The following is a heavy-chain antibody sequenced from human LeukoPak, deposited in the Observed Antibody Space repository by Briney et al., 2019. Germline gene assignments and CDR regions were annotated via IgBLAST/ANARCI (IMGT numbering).Heavy chain of an antibody. CDR3: ARHTVNVGNDY. D-gene: IGHD4-17*01. CDR1: GGSISSYY. J-gene: IGHJ4*02. CDR2: IYYSGST. V-gene: IGHV4-59*08. Sequence: PSETLSLTCTVSGGSISSYYWSWIRQPPGKGLEWIGYIYYSGSTNYNPSLKSRVTISVDTSKNQFSLKLGSVTAADTAVYYCARHTVNVGNDYWGQGTLVTVSS.